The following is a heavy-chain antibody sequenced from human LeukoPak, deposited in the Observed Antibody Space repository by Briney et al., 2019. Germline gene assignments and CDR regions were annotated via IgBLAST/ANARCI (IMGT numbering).Heavy chain of an antibody. CDR3: AAYSSSWSNWFDP. Sequence: SETLSLTCTVSGGSISNYYRSWIRQPAGKGLEWIGRIYTSGSTNYNPSLKSRVTMSVDTSKNQFSLKLSSVTAADTAVYYCAAYSSSWSNWFDPWGQGTLVTVSS. J-gene: IGHJ5*02. V-gene: IGHV4-4*07. CDR1: GGSISNYY. CDR2: IYTSGST. D-gene: IGHD6-13*01.